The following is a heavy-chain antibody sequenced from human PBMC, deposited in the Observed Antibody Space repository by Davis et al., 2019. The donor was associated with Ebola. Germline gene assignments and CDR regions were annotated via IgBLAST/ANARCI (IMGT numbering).Heavy chain of an antibody. J-gene: IGHJ6*02. D-gene: IGHD3-3*01. CDR3: AKDRVTIFGVVINSGMDV. Sequence: GGSLRLSCAASGFTFSSYSMNWVRQAPGKGLEWVSYISTSTNTIYYTHSVKGRFTISRDNSKNTLFLQMNSLGAEDTAVYYCAKDRVTIFGVVINSGMDVWGRGTTVTVSS. CDR1: GFTFSSYS. CDR2: ISTSTNTI. V-gene: IGHV3-48*01.